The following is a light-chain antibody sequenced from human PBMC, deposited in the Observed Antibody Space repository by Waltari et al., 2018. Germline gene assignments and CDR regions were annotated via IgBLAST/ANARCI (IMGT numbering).Light chain of an antibody. V-gene: IGKV3-20*01. Sequence: EIVLTQSPGTLSLSPGERATLSCGASQTVARNYLAWYQQKPGQAPRLLIHSASSRAPGIPDRFSGSGSGTDFTLTISRLEPEDFAVYRCQQYATSPLTFGGGTKVEIK. CDR3: QQYATSPLT. CDR2: SAS. J-gene: IGKJ4*01. CDR1: QTVARNY.